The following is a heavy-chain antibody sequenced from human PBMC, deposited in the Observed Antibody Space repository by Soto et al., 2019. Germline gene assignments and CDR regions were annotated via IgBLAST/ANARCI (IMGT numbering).Heavy chain of an antibody. Sequence: GSLRLSFAASGFTFSSYAMSWVRQAPGKVLEWVSAISGSGGSTYYADSVKGRFTISRDNSKNTLYLQMNSLRAEDTAVYYCAKGEPSLYYYYYYYMDVWGKGTTVTVSS. CDR3: AKGEPSLYYYYYYYMDV. D-gene: IGHD1-1*01. J-gene: IGHJ6*03. V-gene: IGHV3-23*01. CDR2: ISGSGGST. CDR1: GFTFSSYA.